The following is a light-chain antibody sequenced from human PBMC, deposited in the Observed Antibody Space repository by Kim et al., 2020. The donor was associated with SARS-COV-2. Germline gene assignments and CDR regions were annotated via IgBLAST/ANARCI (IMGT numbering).Light chain of an antibody. Sequence: GRRVTIASSGSRSNIGGNSVNWYQQVPGTAPKLLIYSNNQRPSGVPDRLTGSKSGTSASLAISGLQSEDEADYYCAAWDDSLNGPVFGGGTQLSVL. J-gene: IGLJ3*02. CDR1: RSNIGGNS. V-gene: IGLV1-44*01. CDR2: SNN. CDR3: AAWDDSLNGPV.